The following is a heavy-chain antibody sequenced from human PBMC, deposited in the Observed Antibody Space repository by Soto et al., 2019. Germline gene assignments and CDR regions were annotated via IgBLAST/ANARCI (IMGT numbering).Heavy chain of an antibody. D-gene: IGHD2-2*01. J-gene: IGHJ4*02. CDR1: GGSISTGGYY. CDR2: IYYTGSA. V-gene: IGHV4-31*03. Sequence: QVQLQESGPGLVKPSQTLSLTCTVSGGSISTGGYYWSWIRQYPGKGLEWIGYIYYTGSAHYNPSLTSRATLAVDTSNNHFSLTLTSVPAAATAVYYCARGRSDIAVVPVDFWGPGTLVSVSS. CDR3: ARGRSDIAVVPVDF.